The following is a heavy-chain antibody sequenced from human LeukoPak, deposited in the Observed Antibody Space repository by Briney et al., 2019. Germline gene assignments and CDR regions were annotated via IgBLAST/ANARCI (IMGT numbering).Heavy chain of an antibody. D-gene: IGHD5-24*01. V-gene: IGHV4-59*01. CDR3: ARDRGYGYIDAFDI. Sequence: SETLSLTCTVSGGSISSYYWSWIRQPPGKGREWIGDIYYSGSTNYNPSLESRVTISVDTSKNQFSLKLSSVTAADPAVYYCARDRGYGYIDAFDIWGQGTMVTVSS. J-gene: IGHJ3*02. CDR1: GGSISSYY. CDR2: IYYSGST.